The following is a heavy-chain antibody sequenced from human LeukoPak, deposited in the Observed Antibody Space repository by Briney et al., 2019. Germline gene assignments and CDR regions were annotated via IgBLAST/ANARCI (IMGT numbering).Heavy chain of an antibody. J-gene: IGHJ4*02. D-gene: IGHD2-2*01. CDR2: SSTYNGNT. CDR3: ARGDDNIVVVPAAITI. Sequence: ASVTVSFKSSVYTFTSYGISWVRQAPGQGLEWMGWSSTYNGNTNYAQKLQGRVTMTTDTSTSTAYMELRSLRSDDTAVYYCARGDDNIVVVPAAITIWGQGTLVTVSS. CDR1: VYTFTSYG. V-gene: IGHV1-18*01.